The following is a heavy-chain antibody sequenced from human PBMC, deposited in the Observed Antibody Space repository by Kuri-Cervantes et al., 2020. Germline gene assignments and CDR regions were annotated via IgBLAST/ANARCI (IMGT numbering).Heavy chain of an antibody. CDR3: AKDTLRVVAASVNYYYYYGMDV. D-gene: IGHD2-15*01. V-gene: IGHV3-30*18. J-gene: IGHJ6*02. CDR1: GFTFSSYG. CDR2: ISYDGNNK. Sequence: GESLKISCAASGFTFSSYGMHWVRQAPGKGLEWVAVISYDGNNKYYADSVKGRFTISRDNSKNTLYLQMNSLRAEDTAEYYYAKDTLRVVAASVNYYYYYGMDVWGQGTTVTVSS.